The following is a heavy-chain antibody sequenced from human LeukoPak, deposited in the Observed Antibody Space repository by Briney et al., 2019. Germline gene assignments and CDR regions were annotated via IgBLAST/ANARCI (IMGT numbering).Heavy chain of an antibody. V-gene: IGHV3-66*01. CDR1: GFTVSSND. Sequence: GGSLRLPCAASGFTVSSNDMTWVRQAPGRGLEWVSLIYSGGSTLYADSVKGRFSISRDNSRNTLYLQMSSLRAGDTAVYYCARDGGSGWYDYWGQGTLVTVSS. CDR2: IYSGGST. CDR3: ARDGGSGWYDY. J-gene: IGHJ4*02. D-gene: IGHD6-19*01.